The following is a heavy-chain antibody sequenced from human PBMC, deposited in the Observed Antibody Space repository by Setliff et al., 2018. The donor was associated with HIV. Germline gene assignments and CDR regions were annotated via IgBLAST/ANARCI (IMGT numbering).Heavy chain of an antibody. Sequence: HPGGSLRLSCATSGFTFSSHGIHWVRQAPGKGLEWVAFIRYDGNNKYYADSVKGRFTISRDNSKNTLDLQMNSLRAEDTAVYYCAKDAGSYSYVHEYFQHWGQGTLVTVSS. CDR3: AKDAGSYSYVHEYFQH. J-gene: IGHJ1*01. CDR2: IRYDGNNK. D-gene: IGHD5-18*01. CDR1: GFTFSSHG. V-gene: IGHV3-30*02.